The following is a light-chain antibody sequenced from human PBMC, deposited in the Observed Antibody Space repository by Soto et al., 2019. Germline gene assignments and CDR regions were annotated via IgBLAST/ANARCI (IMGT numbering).Light chain of an antibody. CDR3: STWDDNLSVV. CDR1: SSNIGKNA. J-gene: IGLJ2*01. Sequence: SVLTQPPSVSEAPRQRVTISCSGSSSNIGKNAVNWYQQVPGEAPRLLIYSNDLRPSRVSDRFSGSKSGTSASLAISGLQSEDEADYYCSTWDDNLSVVFGGGTKLTVL. CDR2: SND. V-gene: IGLV1-36*01.